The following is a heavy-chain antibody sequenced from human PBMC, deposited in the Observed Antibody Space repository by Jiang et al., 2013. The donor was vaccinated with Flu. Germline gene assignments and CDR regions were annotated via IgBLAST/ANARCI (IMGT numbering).Heavy chain of an antibody. D-gene: IGHD3-9*01. CDR3: ARAWVHWRYFDWLSDGGYFDL. CDR1: GYTFTSYY. J-gene: IGHJ2*01. Sequence: VQLVESGAEVKKPGASVKVSCKASGYTFTSYYMHWVRQAPGQGLEWMGIINPSGGSTSYAQKFQGRVTMTRDTSTSTVYMELSSLRSEDTAVYYCARAWVHWRYFDWLSDGGYFDLWGRGTLVTVSS. V-gene: IGHV1-46*01. CDR2: INPSGGST.